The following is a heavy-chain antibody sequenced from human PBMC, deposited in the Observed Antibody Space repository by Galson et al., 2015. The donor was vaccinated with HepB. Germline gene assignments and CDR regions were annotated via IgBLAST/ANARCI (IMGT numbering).Heavy chain of an antibody. V-gene: IGHV3-13*05. CDR3: AREVAGIRGWYFDL. CDR2: IGTAGAP. Sequence: SLRLSCAASDFTFSNYDMHWVRQATGKGLEWVSAIGTAGAPYYSGSVKGRFTISRENAKNSLYLQINSLTAGDTAVYYCAREVAGIRGWYFDLWGRGTVVTVSS. D-gene: IGHD6-19*01. J-gene: IGHJ2*01. CDR1: DFTFSNYD.